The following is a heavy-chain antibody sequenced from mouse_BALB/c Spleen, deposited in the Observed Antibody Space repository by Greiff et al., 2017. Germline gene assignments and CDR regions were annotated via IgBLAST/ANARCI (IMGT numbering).Heavy chain of an antibody. J-gene: IGHJ1*01. D-gene: IGHD2-10*02. CDR3: ARSKYGNYVGYFDV. CDR2: IRYSGST. CDR1: GYSITSDYA. V-gene: IGHV3-2*02. Sequence: EVKLMESGPGLVKPSQSLSLTCTVTGYSITSDYAWNWIRQFPGNKLEWMGYIRYSGSTSYNPSLKSRISITRNTSKNQFFLQLNSVTTEDTATDYCARSKYGNYVGYFDVWGAGTTVTGSS.